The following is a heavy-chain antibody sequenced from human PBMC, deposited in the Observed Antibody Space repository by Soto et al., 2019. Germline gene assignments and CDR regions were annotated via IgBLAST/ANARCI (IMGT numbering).Heavy chain of an antibody. D-gene: IGHD1-26*01. CDR3: AKDYYDGFANWFDP. Sequence: GGSLRLSCAASGFSFSQFGMHWVRQAPGKGLEWVAVISSNGNTRHYGDSVKGRFTISRDDSKKTVFLQMNSLRPEDTTTYYCAKDYYDGFANWFDPRGQGTLVTVSS. CDR2: ISSNGNTR. V-gene: IGHV3-30*18. J-gene: IGHJ5*01. CDR1: GFSFSQFG.